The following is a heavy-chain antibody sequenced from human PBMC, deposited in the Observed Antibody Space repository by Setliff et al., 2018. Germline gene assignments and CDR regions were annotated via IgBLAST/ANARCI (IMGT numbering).Heavy chain of an antibody. CDR3: ARGGHIRYDYYYMDV. CDR1: GYTLSRHY. V-gene: IGHV1-46*01. J-gene: IGHJ6*03. D-gene: IGHD5-18*01. CDR2: INPGGGSA. Sequence: ASVKVSCKATGYTLSRHYMHWARQAPGQGLEWMGIINPGGGSASIVQKFQGRVTMTSDTSTSTVYMELSSLRSEDTALYYCARGGHIRYDYYYMDVWGKGTTVTVSS.